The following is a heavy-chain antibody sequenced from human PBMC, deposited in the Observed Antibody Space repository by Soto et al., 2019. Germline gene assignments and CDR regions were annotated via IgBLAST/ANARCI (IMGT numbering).Heavy chain of an antibody. V-gene: IGHV3-66*01. D-gene: IGHD3-22*01. CDR2: IYSGGTT. CDR1: GFTVSSNY. CDR3: ARNGDSSDYRGWFDP. Sequence: EVQLVESGGGLVQPGGSLRLSCAASGFTVSSNYMSWVRQAPGKGLEWVSVIYSGGTTYYADSVKGRFTISRDNSKNTLYLQMTSLRDEDTAVYYCARNGDSSDYRGWFDPWGQGTLVTVSS. J-gene: IGHJ5*02.